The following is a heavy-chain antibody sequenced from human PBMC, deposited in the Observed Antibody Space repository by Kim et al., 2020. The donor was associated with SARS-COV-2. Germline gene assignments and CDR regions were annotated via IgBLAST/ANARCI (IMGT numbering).Heavy chain of an antibody. J-gene: IGHJ4*02. D-gene: IGHD1-26*01. CDR3: ARGGYSGSYYY. CDR2: T. V-gene: IGHV4-61*03. Sequence: TNHTPPLRSRVTISVDTSKNRFSLKLSSLTAADTAVYYCARGGYSGSYYYWGQGTLVTVSS.